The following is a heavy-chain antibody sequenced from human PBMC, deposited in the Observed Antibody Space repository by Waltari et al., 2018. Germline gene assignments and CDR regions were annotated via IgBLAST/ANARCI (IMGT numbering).Heavy chain of an antibody. V-gene: IGHV7-4-1*02. D-gene: IGHD6-13*01. J-gene: IGHJ4*02. CDR2: INTNTGNP. CDR3: ARWATVSGYRSSIFDY. CDR1: GYTFTNYA. Sequence: QVQLVQSGSELTKPGASVKVSCKASGYTFTNYAINWVRQAPGQGLEWMGWINTNTGNPVYVQGITGRFVFSLDTSVTTAYLQISSLKAEDTAVYYCARWATVSGYRSSIFDYWGQGTLVTVSS.